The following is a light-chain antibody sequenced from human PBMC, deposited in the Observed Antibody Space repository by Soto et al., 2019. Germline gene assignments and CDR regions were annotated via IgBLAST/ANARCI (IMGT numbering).Light chain of an antibody. CDR3: CSYAGSSTDVV. CDR2: EGS. Sequence: QSALTQPASMSGSPGQSITISCTGTSSEVGSYNLVSWYQQHPGKAPKLMIYEGSKRPSGVSNRFSGSKSGNTASLTISGLQAEDEADYYCCSYAGSSTDVVFGGGTKLTVL. J-gene: IGLJ2*01. CDR1: SSEVGSYNL. V-gene: IGLV2-23*01.